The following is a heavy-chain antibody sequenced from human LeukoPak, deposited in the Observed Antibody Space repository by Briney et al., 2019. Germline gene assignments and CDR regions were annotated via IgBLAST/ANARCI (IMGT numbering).Heavy chain of an antibody. Sequence: AGGSLRLPCAASGFTFSSYSMNWVRQAPGKGLEWVSSISSSSSYIYYADSVKGRFTISRDNAKNSLYLQMNSLRAEDTAVYYCARSSPIMTPKAYYFDYWGQGTLVTVSS. J-gene: IGHJ4*02. V-gene: IGHV3-21*01. CDR1: GFTFSSYS. D-gene: IGHD2-15*01. CDR3: ARSSPIMTPKAYYFDY. CDR2: ISSSSSYI.